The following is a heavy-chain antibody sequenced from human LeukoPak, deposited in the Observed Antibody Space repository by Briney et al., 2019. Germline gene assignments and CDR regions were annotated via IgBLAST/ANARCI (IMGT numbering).Heavy chain of an antibody. Sequence: GASVKVSCKAFGYTFTSYYMHWVRQAPGQGLEWMGIINPSGGSTSYAQKFQGRVTMTRDTSTSTVYMELSSLRSEDTAVHYCARDLGWDRVGYWGQGTLVAVSS. J-gene: IGHJ4*02. CDR1: GYTFTSYY. CDR2: INPSGGST. V-gene: IGHV1-46*01. D-gene: IGHD1-26*01. CDR3: ARDLGWDRVGY.